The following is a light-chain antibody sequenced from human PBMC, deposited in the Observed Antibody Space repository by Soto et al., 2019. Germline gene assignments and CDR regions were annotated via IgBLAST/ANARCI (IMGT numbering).Light chain of an antibody. CDR2: GNN. J-gene: IGLJ1*01. Sequence: QSVLTQPPSVFGAPGQRVTISCTGSSSNVGAGYDVHWYQQIPGTAPKLLIYGNNNRPSGVPDRFSGSKSGASASLAISGLQPEDEADYYCQSYDDIVNTVFGTGTKVTVL. CDR3: QSYDDIVNTV. CDR1: SSNVGAGYD. V-gene: IGLV1-40*01.